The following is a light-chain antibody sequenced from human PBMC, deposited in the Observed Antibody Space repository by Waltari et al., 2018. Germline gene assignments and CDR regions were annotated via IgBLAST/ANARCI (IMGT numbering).Light chain of an antibody. V-gene: IGKV1-9*01. Sequence: IQLTQSPSSLSASVGDRVTITCRASQAPSNYLAWYRQKPGKAPRLLIYAASTLQSGVPPRVSGSDSGTAFTLTISGLQPEDFATYFCQHLDNYPTFGGGTRVENK. CDR2: AAS. CDR1: QAPSNY. CDR3: QHLDNYPT. J-gene: IGKJ4*01.